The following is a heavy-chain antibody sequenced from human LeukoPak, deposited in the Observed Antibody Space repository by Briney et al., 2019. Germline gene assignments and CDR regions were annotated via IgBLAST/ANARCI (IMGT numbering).Heavy chain of an antibody. CDR3: ARGSEGYSSGRYGRYFDY. CDR1: GFTFSNYN. Sequence: PGGSLRLSCAASGFTFSNYNMNWVRQAPGKGLEWVSYISSTSSTIYYADSVKGRFTISRDNAKNSLFLQMNSLRDEDTAVYYCARGSEGYSSGRYGRYFDYWGQGTLVIVSS. J-gene: IGHJ4*02. CDR2: ISSTSSTI. V-gene: IGHV3-48*02. D-gene: IGHD6-19*01.